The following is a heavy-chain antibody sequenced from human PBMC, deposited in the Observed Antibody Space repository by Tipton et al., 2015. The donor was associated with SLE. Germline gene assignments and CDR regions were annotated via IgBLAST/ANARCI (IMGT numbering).Heavy chain of an antibody. J-gene: IGHJ3*01. Sequence: TLSLTCTVSGGSINTHYWSWFRQPPGKGLEWIGCVYYSRSTSYNSFLKSRATISVDMSKKQFSLRLTSVTAADTAMYYCARERRDGYVNQRFAFELWGQGTMV. CDR3: ARERRDGYVNQRFAFEL. D-gene: IGHD5-24*01. CDR2: VYYSRST. CDR1: GGSINTHY. V-gene: IGHV4-59*11.